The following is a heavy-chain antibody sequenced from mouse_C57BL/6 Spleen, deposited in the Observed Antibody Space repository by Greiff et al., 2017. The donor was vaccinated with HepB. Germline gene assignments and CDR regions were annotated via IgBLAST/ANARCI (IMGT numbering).Heavy chain of an antibody. CDR2: IDPSDSYT. Sequence: QVQLQQPGAELVMPGASVKLSCKASGYTFTSYWMHWVKQRPGQGLEWIGEIDPSDSYTNYNQKFKGKSTLTVDKSSSTAYMQLSSLTSEDSAVYYCAREITTVAYAMDYWGQGTSVTVSS. D-gene: IGHD1-1*01. J-gene: IGHJ4*01. CDR1: GYTFTSYW. CDR3: AREITTVAYAMDY. V-gene: IGHV1-69*01.